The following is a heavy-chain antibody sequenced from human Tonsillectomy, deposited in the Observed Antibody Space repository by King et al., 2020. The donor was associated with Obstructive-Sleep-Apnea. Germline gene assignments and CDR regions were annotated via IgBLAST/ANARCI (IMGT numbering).Heavy chain of an antibody. J-gene: IGHJ4*02. CDR1: GFTFSNNW. CDR3: ARDGSPSGLL. V-gene: IGHV3-7*03. Sequence: VQLVESGGGLVQPGGSLRLSCEAPGFTFSNNWMSWVRRPQGKGLEWVASLKNEESHKYYADPVKGRFTISRDNSKNSLFMQMNSLRDDDTAVYFCARDGSPSGLLWGQGILVTVSS. D-gene: IGHD3/OR15-3a*01. CDR2: LKNEESHK.